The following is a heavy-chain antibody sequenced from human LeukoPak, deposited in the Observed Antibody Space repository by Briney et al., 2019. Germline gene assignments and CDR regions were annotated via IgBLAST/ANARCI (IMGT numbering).Heavy chain of an antibody. CDR2: IKSTGDTT. J-gene: IGHJ4*02. V-gene: IGHV1-46*01. Sequence: GASVKVSCKTSGYTFTSYHMHWVRQAPGQGLEWVAIIKSTGDTTVYAQKFQGRVTVTRDTSTSTVYMDLSGLSSEDTAVYYCVREDAHTYYFDFWGPGTLVTVSS. CDR1: GYTFTSYH. CDR3: VREDAHTYYFDF. D-gene: IGHD2-2*01.